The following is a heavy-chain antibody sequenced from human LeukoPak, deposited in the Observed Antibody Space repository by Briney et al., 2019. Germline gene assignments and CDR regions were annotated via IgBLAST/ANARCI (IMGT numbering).Heavy chain of an antibody. V-gene: IGHV3-66*02. J-gene: IGHJ3*02. CDR1: GFTVSSNY. CDR3: ARELIDPRAFDI. CDR2: IYSGGST. Sequence: PGGSLRLSCAASGFTVSSNYMSWVRQAPGKGLELVSVIYSGGSTYYADSVKGRFTISRDNSKNTLYLQMNSLRAEDTAVYYCARELIDPRAFDIWGQGTMVTVSS. D-gene: IGHD3-16*02.